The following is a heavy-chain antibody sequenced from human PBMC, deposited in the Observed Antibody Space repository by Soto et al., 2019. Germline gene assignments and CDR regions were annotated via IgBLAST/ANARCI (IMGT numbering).Heavy chain of an antibody. Sequence: QVQLVQSGAEVKKPGSSVKVSCKASGGTFSSYAINWVRQAPGQGLEWMGGIIRIFGTPDYAQRFQGRVTVTGDGSTGTADMELGGLRCEDTDVYYGARQGSSEYYGCGRDVGGQGTTVTVAS. CDR3: ARQGSSEYYGCGRDV. V-gene: IGHV1-69*12. J-gene: IGHJ6*02. CDR2: IIRIFGTP. D-gene: IGHD3-10*01. CDR1: GGTFSSYA.